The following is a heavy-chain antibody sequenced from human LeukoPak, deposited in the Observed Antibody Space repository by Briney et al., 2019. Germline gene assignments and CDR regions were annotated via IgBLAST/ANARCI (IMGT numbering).Heavy chain of an antibody. CDR1: GFAFSNYN. CDR3: ARVYKTSRYDVFDV. V-gene: IGHV3-21*01. Sequence: GGSLRLSCAVSGFAFSNYNMNWVRQAPGKGLEWVASISSSSGHIHYADSVKGRFTISRDNAKNSLYLQMNSLRAEDTAIYYCARVYKTSRYDVFDVWGQGTMVIVSS. J-gene: IGHJ3*01. CDR2: ISSSSGHI. D-gene: IGHD1-14*01.